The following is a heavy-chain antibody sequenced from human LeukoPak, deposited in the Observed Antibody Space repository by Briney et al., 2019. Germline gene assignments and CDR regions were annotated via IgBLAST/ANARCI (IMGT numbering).Heavy chain of an antibody. CDR2: INSDGSST. V-gene: IGHV3-74*01. CDR3: ASSVNYYYGMDV. Sequence: GGSLRLSCAASGFTFSNYALSWVRQAPGKGLVWVSRINSDGSSTSYADSVKGRFTISRDNAKNTLYLQMNSLRAEDTAVYYCASSVNYYYGMDVWGQGTTVTVSS. J-gene: IGHJ6*02. CDR1: GFTFSNYA.